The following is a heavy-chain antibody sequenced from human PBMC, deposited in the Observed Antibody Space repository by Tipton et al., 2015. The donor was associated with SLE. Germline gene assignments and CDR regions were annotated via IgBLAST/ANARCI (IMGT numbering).Heavy chain of an antibody. Sequence: TLSLTCAVYGGSFSGYYWSWIRQPPGKGLEWIGEINHSGSTNYNPSLKSRVTISVDTSKNQFSLKLSSVTAADTAVYYCARNSPYYSNYYYYYYMDVWGKGTTFTVSS. CDR1: GGSFSGYY. D-gene: IGHD4-11*01. V-gene: IGHV4-34*01. CDR2: INHSGST. CDR3: ARNSPYYSNYYYYYYMDV. J-gene: IGHJ6*03.